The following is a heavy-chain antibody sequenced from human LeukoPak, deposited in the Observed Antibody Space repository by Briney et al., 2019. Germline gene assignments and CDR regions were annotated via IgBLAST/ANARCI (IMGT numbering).Heavy chain of an antibody. V-gene: IGHV3-7*01. CDR1: GFTFSSHW. CDR2: IKQDGSEK. J-gene: IGHJ4*02. D-gene: IGHD6-13*01. Sequence: PGGSLRLSCAASGFTFSSHWMSWVRQAPGKGLEWVANIKQDGSEKYYVDSVKGRFTISRDNAKNSLYLQMNSLGAEDTAVYYCASSRRVAAAGPRPRGQGTLVTVSS. CDR3: ASSRRVAAAGPRP.